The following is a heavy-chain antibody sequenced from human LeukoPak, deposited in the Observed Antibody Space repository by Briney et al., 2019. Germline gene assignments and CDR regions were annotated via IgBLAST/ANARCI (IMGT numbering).Heavy chain of an antibody. CDR2: IYYRGST. V-gene: IGHV4-39*01. CDR1: GGSISSSSYY. D-gene: IGHD3-10*01. J-gene: IGHJ4*02. Sequence: PSETLSLTCTVSGGSISSSSYYWGWIRQPPGKGREWFGSIYYRGSTYKNPSLKSRGTLTVAPSKTQCSRKLSSVTAADPAVYYCARLWLGEGYYWGQGTLVTVSS. CDR3: ARLWLGEGYY.